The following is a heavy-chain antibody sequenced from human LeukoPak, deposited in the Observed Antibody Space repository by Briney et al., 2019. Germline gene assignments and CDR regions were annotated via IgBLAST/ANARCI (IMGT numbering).Heavy chain of an antibody. D-gene: IGHD5-12*01. CDR1: GFTFSSYW. J-gene: IGHJ5*02. V-gene: IGHV3-74*01. Sequence: GSLRLSCAASGFTFSSYWMHWVRQAPGKGLVWVSRINSDGSSTSYADSVKGRFTISRDNAKNTLYLQMNSLRAEDTAVYYCARIYGGYWFDPWGQGTLVTVSS. CDR3: ARIYGGYWFDP. CDR2: INSDGSST.